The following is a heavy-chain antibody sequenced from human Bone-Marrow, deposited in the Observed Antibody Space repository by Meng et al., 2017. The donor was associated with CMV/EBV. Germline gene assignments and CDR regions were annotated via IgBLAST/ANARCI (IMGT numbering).Heavy chain of an antibody. CDR2: MNPNSGNT. J-gene: IGHJ6*02. CDR3: ARHMVVPAATRPYYYYGMGV. CDR1: GYTFTSYD. D-gene: IGHD2-2*01. Sequence: ASVKVSCKASGYTFTSYDINWVRQATGQGLEWMGWMNPNSGNTGYAQKFQGRVTMTRDTSTSTVYMELSSLRSEDTAVYYCARHMVVPAATRPYYYYGMGVWGQGNTVNVSS. V-gene: IGHV1-8*01.